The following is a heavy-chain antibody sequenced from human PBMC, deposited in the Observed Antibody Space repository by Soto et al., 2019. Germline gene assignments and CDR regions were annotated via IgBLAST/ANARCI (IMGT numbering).Heavy chain of an antibody. Sequence: VGSLRLSCADSGFTVSSSYMSWVRQAPGKGLEWVSVIYGGGSTFYADSVRGRFTISRDNSKNTLYLQMNSLRAEDTAVYYCGRELLVTIFGVATRVGMDVWGQGTTVTVSS. D-gene: IGHD3-3*01. J-gene: IGHJ6*02. CDR3: GRELLVTIFGVATRVGMDV. V-gene: IGHV3-53*01. CDR2: IYGGGST. CDR1: GFTVSSSY.